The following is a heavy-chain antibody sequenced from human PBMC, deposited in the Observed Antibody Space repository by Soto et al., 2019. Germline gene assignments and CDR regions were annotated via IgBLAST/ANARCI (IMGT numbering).Heavy chain of an antibody. D-gene: IGHD2-21*02. CDR3: ARGAGGNFYFDY. Sequence: QVQLQESGPGLGKPSQTLSLTCTVSGGSINRGGYYWTWIRQHPGKGLEWIWSVYYSGSTNYNPSLKSRVTISVDTSKNQFSLKLSSVSAADTAVYYCARGAGGNFYFDYWGQGTLVTVSS. J-gene: IGHJ4*02. CDR1: GGSINRGGYY. V-gene: IGHV4-31*03. CDR2: VYYSGST.